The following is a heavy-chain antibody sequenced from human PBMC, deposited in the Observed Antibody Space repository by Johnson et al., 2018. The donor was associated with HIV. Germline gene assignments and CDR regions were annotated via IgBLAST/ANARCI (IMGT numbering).Heavy chain of an antibody. D-gene: IGHD3-22*01. Sequence: EVQVVESGGGLVQPGESLRLSCVASGFTFSQYAMHWVRQAPGKGLEYVSAISTTGVSTYYADSVRGRFTISRDNSKNTLYLQMGSLRAEDMAVYYCAIPYFYDSGDYRWGQGTMVTVSS. J-gene: IGHJ3*01. CDR1: GFTFSQYA. CDR3: AIPYFYDSGDYR. V-gene: IGHV3-64*07. CDR2: ISTTGVST.